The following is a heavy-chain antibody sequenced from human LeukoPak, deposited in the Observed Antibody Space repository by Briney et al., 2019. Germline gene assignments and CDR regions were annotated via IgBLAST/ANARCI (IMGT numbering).Heavy chain of an antibody. V-gene: IGHV4-34*01. J-gene: IGHJ4*02. CDR3: ARGFRMIVVYYFDY. Sequence: SETLSLTCAVYGGSFSGYYWSWIRQPPGKGLEWIGEINHSGSTNYNPSLTSRVTISVDTSKNQFSLKLSSVTAADTPVYYCARGFRMIVVYYFDYWGQGTLVTVSS. CDR1: GGSFSGYY. D-gene: IGHD3-22*01. CDR2: INHSGST.